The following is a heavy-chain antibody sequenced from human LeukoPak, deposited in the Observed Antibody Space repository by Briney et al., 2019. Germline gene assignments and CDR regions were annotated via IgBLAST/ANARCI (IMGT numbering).Heavy chain of an antibody. CDR2: INHSGST. V-gene: IGHV4-34*01. Sequence: SETLSLTCAVYGGSFSGYYWSWIRQPPGKGLEWIGEINHSGSTNYNPSLKSRVTISVDTSKNQFSLKLSSVTAADTAVYYCARGLGDGYNSGWGQGTLVTVSS. CDR1: GGSFSGYY. J-gene: IGHJ4*02. CDR3: ARGLGDGYNSG. D-gene: IGHD5-24*01.